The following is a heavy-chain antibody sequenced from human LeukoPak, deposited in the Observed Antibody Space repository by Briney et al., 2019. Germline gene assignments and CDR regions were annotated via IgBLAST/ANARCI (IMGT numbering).Heavy chain of an antibody. Sequence: GASVKISFKASGYTFSIYYMHWVRQAPEQGLEWMGVINPSGGTTRYAQRFQGRVTMTRDTSTSTFYMELSSLRSEDTAVYYCARHSLTGTTPFDHWGQGTLVTVSS. CDR3: ARHSLTGTTPFDH. CDR2: INPSGGTT. J-gene: IGHJ4*02. D-gene: IGHD1-20*01. V-gene: IGHV1-46*01. CDR1: GYTFSIYY.